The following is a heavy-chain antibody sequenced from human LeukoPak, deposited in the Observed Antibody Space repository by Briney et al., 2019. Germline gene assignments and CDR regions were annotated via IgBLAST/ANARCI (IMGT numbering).Heavy chain of an antibody. D-gene: IGHD6-19*01. Sequence: GGSLRLSCAASGFSFSSYAMSWVRQAPGKGLEWVSSISGSGDNTYYAESVQGRFTISRDNSKNTLFLQMNSLRAEETAVFYCAKRSGYTTGWFFDFWGQGTLVTVSS. V-gene: IGHV3-23*01. CDR3: AKRSGYTTGWFFDF. CDR2: ISGSGDNT. CDR1: GFSFSSYA. J-gene: IGHJ4*02.